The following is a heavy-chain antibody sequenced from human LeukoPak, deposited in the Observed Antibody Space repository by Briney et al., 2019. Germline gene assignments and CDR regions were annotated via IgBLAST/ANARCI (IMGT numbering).Heavy chain of an antibody. J-gene: IGHJ4*02. D-gene: IGHD1-26*01. CDR1: GGSISSSSYY. CDR2: IYYSGST. V-gene: IGHV4-39*07. Sequence: SETLSLTCTASGGSISSSSYYWGWIRQPPGKGLEWIGSIYYSGSTYYNPSLKSRVTISVDTSKNQFSLKLSSVTAADTAVYYCASTTNWGQGTLVTVSS. CDR3: ASTTN.